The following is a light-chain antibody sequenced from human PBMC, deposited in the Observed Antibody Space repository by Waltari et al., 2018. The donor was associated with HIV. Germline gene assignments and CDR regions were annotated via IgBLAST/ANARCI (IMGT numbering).Light chain of an antibody. CDR1: QGINSH. V-gene: IGKV1-9*01. CDR2: GAS. Sequence: DIQLTQSPSFLSASVGDRVTITCRASQGINSHVAWYQQKPGKAPIRLIYGASTLESGVPSRFRGSRSGTQFTLTISSLQPEDFATYYCQQFNSYPVTFGGGTKVEIK. CDR3: QQFNSYPVT. J-gene: IGKJ4*01.